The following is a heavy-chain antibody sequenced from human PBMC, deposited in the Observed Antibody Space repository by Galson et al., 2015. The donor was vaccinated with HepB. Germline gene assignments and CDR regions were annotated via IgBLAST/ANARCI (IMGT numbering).Heavy chain of an antibody. Sequence: SLRLSCAASGFTVSFNYMSWVRQAPGKGLEWVSVIYSGGRAYYADSVKGRFTISRDNSKNTLYIQMNSLRAEDTAVYYCASTRSSWYPYFDYWGQGTRVTVSS. CDR3: ASTRSSWYPYFDY. J-gene: IGHJ4*02. V-gene: IGHV3-66*02. CDR1: GFTVSFNY. CDR2: IYSGGRA. D-gene: IGHD6-13*01.